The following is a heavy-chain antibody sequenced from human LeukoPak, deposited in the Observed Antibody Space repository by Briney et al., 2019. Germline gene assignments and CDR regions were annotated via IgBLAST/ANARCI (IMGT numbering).Heavy chain of an antibody. V-gene: IGHV3-48*01. D-gene: IGHD3-3*01. CDR1: GFTFSSYS. Sequence: PGGSLRLSCAASGFTFSSYSMNWVRQAPGKGLEWFSYISSSSSTIYYADSVKGRFTISRDNAKNSLYLQMNSLRAEDTAVYYCARARENYDFWSGYSISPYYFDYWGQGTLVTVSS. CDR3: ARARENYDFWSGYSISPYYFDY. J-gene: IGHJ4*02. CDR2: ISSSSSTI.